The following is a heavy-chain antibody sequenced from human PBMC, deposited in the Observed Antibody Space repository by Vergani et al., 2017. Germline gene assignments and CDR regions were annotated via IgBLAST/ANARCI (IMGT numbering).Heavy chain of an antibody. D-gene: IGHD1-26*01. CDR1: GFTFGTYA. Sequence: EVQLLESGGSLKQPGGSVRLSCAASGFTFGTYAMHWVRQAPVKGLEWVSALTGGGGSTYYSYSFKGRLIISRDHSRDTLYRQMNILRPEDTASYYCVKDAGSYENFFDSWGQGTLVTVSS. V-gene: IGHV3-23*01. CDR2: LTGGGGST. J-gene: IGHJ4*02. CDR3: VKDAGSYENFFDS.